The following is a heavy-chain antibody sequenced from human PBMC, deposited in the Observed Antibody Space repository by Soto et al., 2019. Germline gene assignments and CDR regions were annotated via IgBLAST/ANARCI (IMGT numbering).Heavy chain of an antibody. CDR3: ARDNYDYVGGFAYPSPQAFDY. CDR1: GYTFTSYG. J-gene: IGHJ4*02. Sequence: ASVKVSCKASGYTFTSYGISWVRQAPGQGVEWMGWISAYNGNTNYAQKLQGRVTMTTDTSTSTAYMELRSLRSDDTAVYYCARDNYDYVGGFAYPSPQAFDYWGQGTLVTVSS. V-gene: IGHV1-18*01. CDR2: ISAYNGNT. D-gene: IGHD3-16*01.